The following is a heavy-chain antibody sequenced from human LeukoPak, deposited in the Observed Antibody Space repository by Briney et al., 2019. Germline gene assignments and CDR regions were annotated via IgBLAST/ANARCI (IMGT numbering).Heavy chain of an antibody. J-gene: IGHJ6*04. CDR3: ARDLYGSGSYSNYYYGMDV. Sequence: GGSLRLSCAASGFTFSDYYMSWIRQAPGKGLEWVSYISSSSSYTNYADSVKGRFTISRDNAKNSLYLQMNSLRAEDTAVYYCARDLYGSGSYSNYYYGMDVRGKGTTVTVSS. D-gene: IGHD3-10*01. CDR1: GFTFSDYY. V-gene: IGHV3-11*06. CDR2: ISSSSSYT.